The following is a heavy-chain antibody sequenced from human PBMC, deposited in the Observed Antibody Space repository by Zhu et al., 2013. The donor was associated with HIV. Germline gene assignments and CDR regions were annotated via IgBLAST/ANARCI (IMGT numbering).Heavy chain of an antibody. D-gene: IGHD1-26*01. V-gene: IGHV1-24*01. Sequence: APGKGLEWMGGFDPEDGETIYAQKFQGRVTMTEDTSTDTAYMELSSLRSEDTAVYYCATGRRSYYYYYYMDVWGKGTTVTVSS. CDR3: ATGRRSYYYYYYMDV. J-gene: IGHJ6*03. CDR2: FDPEDGET.